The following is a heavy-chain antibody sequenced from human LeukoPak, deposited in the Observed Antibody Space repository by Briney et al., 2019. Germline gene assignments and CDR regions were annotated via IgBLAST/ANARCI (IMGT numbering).Heavy chain of an antibody. Sequence: PGGSLRLSCAASGFTFSGYWMSWLRQAPGKGLEWVANTKQDGTEKYYVDSVKGRFIISRDNAKNSLYLQMNSLRAEDTAVYYCARDGSGWSVYWGQGTLVTVSS. D-gene: IGHD6-19*01. V-gene: IGHV3-7*01. CDR3: ARDGSGWSVY. J-gene: IGHJ4*02. CDR2: TKQDGTEK. CDR1: GFTFSGYW.